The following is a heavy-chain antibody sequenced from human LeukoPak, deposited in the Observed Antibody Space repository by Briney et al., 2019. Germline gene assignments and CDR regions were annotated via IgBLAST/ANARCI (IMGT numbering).Heavy chain of an antibody. J-gene: IGHJ4*02. D-gene: IGHD3-22*01. CDR2: ISGSSSTI. Sequence: GGSLRLSCAASGFTFSGYSMNWVRQAPGKGLEWGSYISGSSSTIYYADSVKGRFTISRDNGKNTLYLQMNSLRAEDTAVYYCTTVDSLTYYYDSSGYYPIDYWGQGTLVTVSS. V-gene: IGHV3-48*01. CDR3: TTVDSLTYYYDSSGYYPIDY. CDR1: GFTFSGYS.